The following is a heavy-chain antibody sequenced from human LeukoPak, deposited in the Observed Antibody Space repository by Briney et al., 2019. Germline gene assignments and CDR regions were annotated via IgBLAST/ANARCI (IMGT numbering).Heavy chain of an antibody. V-gene: IGHV4-38-2*02. J-gene: IGHJ6*03. CDR3: ARDPREDYYYYYMDV. CDR1: GYSISSGYY. CDR2: IYHSGST. Sequence: SETLSLTCAVSGYSISSGYYWGWIRQPPGKGLEWIGSIYHSGSTYYNPSLKSRVTISVDTSKNQFSLKLSSVTAADTVVYYCARDPREDYYYYYMDVWGKGTTVTVSS.